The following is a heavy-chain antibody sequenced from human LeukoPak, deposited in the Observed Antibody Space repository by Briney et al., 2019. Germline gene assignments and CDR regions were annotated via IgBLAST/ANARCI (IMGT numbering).Heavy chain of an antibody. V-gene: IGHV1-2*06. CDR1: GYTFTGYY. CDR2: INPNSGGT. Sequence: ASVKVSCKASGYTFTGYYMHWVRQAPGQGLEWMGRINPNSGGTNYAQKFQGRVTMTRDTPISTAYMELSRLRSDDTAVYYCARDQGQYYYYYYGMDVWGQGTTVTVSS. J-gene: IGHJ6*02. CDR3: ARDQGQYYYYYYGMDV.